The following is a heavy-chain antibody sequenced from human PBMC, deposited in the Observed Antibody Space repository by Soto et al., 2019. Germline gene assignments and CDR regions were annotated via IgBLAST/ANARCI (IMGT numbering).Heavy chain of an antibody. Sequence: ASVKVSCKASGYTFTNYAMHWVRQAPGQRLEWMGWINTGTGKTQYSQKFQGRVTFTRDTSASTAYMELSSVRSEDTAVYFCARDRMDTSRGYLDYWGQGTLVTVSS. D-gene: IGHD5-18*01. CDR2: INTGTGKT. J-gene: IGHJ4*02. CDR1: GYTFTNYA. CDR3: ARDRMDTSRGYLDY. V-gene: IGHV1-3*04.